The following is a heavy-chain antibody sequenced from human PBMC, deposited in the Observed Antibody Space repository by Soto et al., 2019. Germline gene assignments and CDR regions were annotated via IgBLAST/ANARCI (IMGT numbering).Heavy chain of an antibody. J-gene: IGHJ3*02. V-gene: IGHV4-38-2*01. CDR1: GYSISSGYY. CDR2: IYHSGST. D-gene: IGHD4-17*01. CDR3: ARGRPGEGAFDI. Sequence: PXETLSLTCAVSGYSISSGYYWGCIRQPPGKGLEWIGSIYHSGSTYYNPSLKSRVTISVDTSKNQFSLKLSSVTAADTAVYYCARGRPGEGAFDIWGQGTMVTVSS.